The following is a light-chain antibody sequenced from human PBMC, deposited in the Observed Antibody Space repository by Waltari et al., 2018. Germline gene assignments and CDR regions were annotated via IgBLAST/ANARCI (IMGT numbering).Light chain of an antibody. J-gene: IGLJ3*02. CDR1: TGIGGKSGF. Sequence: QSALTQPASVSGAPGQSITISCSAVTGIGGKSGFVSWYQHHPGKVPKLLIYEVIKRPPDISDRFTGSKSGNTASLSISGLQADDEADYYCCSYVQKDIWLFGRGTKVTVL. V-gene: IGLV2-23*02. CDR3: CSYVQKDIWL. CDR2: EVI.